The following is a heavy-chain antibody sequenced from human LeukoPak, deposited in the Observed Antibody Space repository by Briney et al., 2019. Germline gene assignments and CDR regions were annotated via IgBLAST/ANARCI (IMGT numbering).Heavy chain of an antibody. D-gene: IGHD6-6*01. J-gene: IGHJ4*02. CDR3: ARGGEARFDY. CDR1: GYTFTSYG. CDR2: IIPIFGTA. V-gene: IGHV1-69*05. Sequence: SVKVSCKASGYTFTSYGISWVRQSPGQGLEWMGGIIPIFGTANYAQKFQGRVTITTDESTSTAYMELSSLRSEDTAVYYCARGGEARFDYWGQGTLVTVSS.